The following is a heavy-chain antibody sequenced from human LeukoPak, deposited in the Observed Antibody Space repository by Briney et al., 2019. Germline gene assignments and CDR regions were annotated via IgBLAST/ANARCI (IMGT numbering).Heavy chain of an antibody. J-gene: IGHJ4*02. Sequence: GGSLRLPCAASGFTVSSNYMSWVRQAPGKGLEWVSVIYSGGSTYYADSVKGRFTISRDNSKNTLYLQMNSLRAEDTAVYYCARVDTMVRGVIDYYFDYWGQGTLVTVSS. CDR1: GFTVSSNY. V-gene: IGHV3-53*01. D-gene: IGHD3-10*01. CDR2: IYSGGST. CDR3: ARVDTMVRGVIDYYFDY.